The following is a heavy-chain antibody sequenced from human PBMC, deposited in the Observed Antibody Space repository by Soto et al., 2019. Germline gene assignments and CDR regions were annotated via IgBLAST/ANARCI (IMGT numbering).Heavy chain of an antibody. CDR1: GYTFSNFW. CDR3: ARSPRSSPYFDY. Sequence: PGASLTISCQSSGYTFSNFWIGWVRQLPGKGLEWMGIIYPGDHETRYSPSFHGKVTISADRSINTAYLQWNSLEASDTAFYFCARSPRSSPYFDYGGQGALVTVSS. J-gene: IGHJ4*02. D-gene: IGHD6-13*01. V-gene: IGHV5-51*01. CDR2: IYPGDHET.